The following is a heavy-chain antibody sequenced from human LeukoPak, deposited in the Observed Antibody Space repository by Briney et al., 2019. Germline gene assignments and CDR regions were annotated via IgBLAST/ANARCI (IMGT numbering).Heavy chain of an antibody. D-gene: IGHD2-8*01. J-gene: IGHJ4*02. V-gene: IGHV3-23*01. CDR2: ISGSGDST. Sequence: GGSLRLSCAASGFTFSSYAMSWVRQAPGKGLEWVSGISGSGDSTYYADAVKGRITISRDNSKNTLYLQVNSLRAEDTAVYYCAKDLGSGNGTYYYFDYWGQGTLVTVSS. CDR1: GFTFSSYA. CDR3: AKDLGSGNGTYYYFDY.